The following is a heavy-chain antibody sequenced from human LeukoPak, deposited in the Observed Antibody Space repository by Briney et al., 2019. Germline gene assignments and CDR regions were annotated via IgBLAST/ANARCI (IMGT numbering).Heavy chain of an antibody. CDR3: ARGSSMVRGALKYNWFDP. V-gene: IGHV3-23*01. J-gene: IGHJ5*02. D-gene: IGHD3-10*01. Sequence: GGSLRLSCAASGISFSSYAMSWVRQGPGKGLEWVSVISGSGGSTYYADSVKGRFTISRDNSKNSLYLQMNSLRAEDTAVYYCARGSSMVRGALKYNWFDPWGQGTLVTVSS. CDR1: GISFSSYA. CDR2: ISGSGGST.